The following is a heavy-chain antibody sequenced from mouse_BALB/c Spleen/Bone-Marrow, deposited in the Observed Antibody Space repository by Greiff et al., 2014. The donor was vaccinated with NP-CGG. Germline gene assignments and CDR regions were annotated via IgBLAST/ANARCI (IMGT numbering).Heavy chain of an antibody. CDR1: GFTFSSFG. J-gene: IGHJ2*01. CDR3: ARLRRYYGYFDY. CDR2: ISSGSSTI. D-gene: IGHD1-1*01. V-gene: IGHV5-17*02. Sequence: CGGGLVQPGGSRKLSCAASGFTFSSFGMHWVRQAPEKGLEWVAYISSGSSTIYYADTVKGRFTISRDNPKNTLFLQMTSLRSEDTAMYYCARLRRYYGYFDYWGQGTTLTVSS.